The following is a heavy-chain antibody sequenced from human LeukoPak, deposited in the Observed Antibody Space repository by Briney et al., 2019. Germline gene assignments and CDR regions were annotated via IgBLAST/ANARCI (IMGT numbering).Heavy chain of an antibody. Sequence: PGRSLRLSCAASGFTFSSYAMHWVRQAPGKGLEGGAVISYDGSNKYYADSVKGRFTISRDNSRNTLYLQMNSLRAEDTAVYYCARDAGYQPYYYMDVWGKGTTVTVSS. V-gene: IGHV3-30*04. J-gene: IGHJ6*03. CDR3: ARDAGYQPYYYMDV. CDR1: GFTFSSYA. CDR2: ISYDGSNK. D-gene: IGHD2-2*01.